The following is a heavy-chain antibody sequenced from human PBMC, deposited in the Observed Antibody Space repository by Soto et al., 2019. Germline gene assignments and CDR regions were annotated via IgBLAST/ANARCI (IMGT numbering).Heavy chain of an antibody. CDR3: ASGRRIYYFDY. CDR2: IYYSGST. Sequence: PSETLSLTCTVSGGSISSYYWSWLRQPPGKGLEWIGYIYYSGSTNYNPSLKSRVTISVDTSKNQFSLKLSSVTAADTAVYYCASGRRIYYFDYWGQGTLVTVSS. D-gene: IGHD1-1*01. CDR1: GGSISSYY. J-gene: IGHJ4*02. V-gene: IGHV4-59*01.